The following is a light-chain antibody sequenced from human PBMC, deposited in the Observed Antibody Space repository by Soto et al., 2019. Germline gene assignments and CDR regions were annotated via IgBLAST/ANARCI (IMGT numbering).Light chain of an antibody. CDR3: QSYDFSLSGLYV. CDR2: GDN. Sequence: QSVLTQPPSVSGAPGQRVTISCTGSSSNIGAGYDVHWYQQIPGTAPKLLIYGDNNQPSGVPDRFSGSKSGTSASLAITGLQAEDEADYYCQSYDFSLSGLYVFGTGTKVTVL. V-gene: IGLV1-40*01. J-gene: IGLJ1*01. CDR1: SSNIGAGYD.